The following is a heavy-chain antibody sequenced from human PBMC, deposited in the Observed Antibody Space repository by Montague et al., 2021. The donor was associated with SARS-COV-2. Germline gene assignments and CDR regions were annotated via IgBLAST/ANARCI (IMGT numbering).Heavy chain of an antibody. CDR1: GGSISGSTYY. V-gene: IGHV4-39*01. Sequence: SETLSLTCTVSGGSISGSTYYWGWIRQAPGKGLEWIGSIFHTGNTYYNPPLGTRVIVSVETSKNQFSVQLNSVTAADTAVYYCAIGGNHYFLYWGQGTLVTVSS. D-gene: IGHD1-26*01. CDR3: AIGGNHYFLY. J-gene: IGHJ4*02. CDR2: IFHTGNT.